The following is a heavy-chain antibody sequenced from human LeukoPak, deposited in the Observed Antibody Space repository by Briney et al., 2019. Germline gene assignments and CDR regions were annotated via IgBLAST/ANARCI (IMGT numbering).Heavy chain of an antibody. J-gene: IGHJ4*02. V-gene: IGHV4-31*03. CDR1: GVSISSSGYY. CDR3: ARESGYYFDY. D-gene: IGHD3-22*01. Sequence: SETLSLTCTVSGVSISSSGYYWSWIRQHPGKGLEWIGYFYYSGSTYYNPSLKSRVAISVDTSKNQFSLKLSSVTAADTAVYYCARESGYYFDYWGQGTLVTVSS. CDR2: FYYSGST.